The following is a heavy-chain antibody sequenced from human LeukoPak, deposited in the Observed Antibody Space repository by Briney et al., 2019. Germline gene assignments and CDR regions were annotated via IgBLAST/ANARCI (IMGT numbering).Heavy chain of an antibody. CDR2: INHSGST. Sequence: GSLRLSCAASGFTFSSYGMHWVRQPPGKGLEWIGEINHSGSTNYNPSLKSRVTISVDTSKNQFSLKLSSVTAADTAVYYCARGPLGTLAAPSWGQGTLVTVSS. CDR3: ARGPLGTLAAPS. D-gene: IGHD6-6*01. J-gene: IGHJ4*02. V-gene: IGHV4-34*01. CDR1: GFTFSSYG.